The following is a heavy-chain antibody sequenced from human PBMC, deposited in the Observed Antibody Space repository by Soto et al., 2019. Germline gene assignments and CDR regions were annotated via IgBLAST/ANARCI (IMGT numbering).Heavy chain of an antibody. J-gene: IGHJ6*02. D-gene: IGHD2-21*02. CDR3: ARDRVTTSRRDYYYYYGMDV. CDR2: ISYDGSNK. CDR1: GFTFSSYA. Sequence: GGSLRLSCAASGFTFSSYAMHWVCQAPGKGLEWVAVISYDGSNKYYADSVKGRFTISRDNSKNTLYLQMNSLRAEDTAVYYCARDRVTTSRRDYYYYYGMDVWGQGTTVTVSS. V-gene: IGHV3-30-3*01.